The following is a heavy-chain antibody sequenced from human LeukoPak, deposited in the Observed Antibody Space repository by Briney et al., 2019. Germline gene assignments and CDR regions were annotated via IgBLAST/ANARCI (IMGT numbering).Heavy chain of an antibody. J-gene: IGHJ6*02. V-gene: IGHV3-23*01. CDR2: ISGSGDRT. CDR1: GFTFNNYA. CDR3: GKRELWHGSGEDA. D-gene: IGHD3-10*01. Sequence: PGGSLRLSCAASGFTFNNYAMSWFRQTPGKGLEWVSAISGSGDRTYYAESVKGRFSISRENSKNTLYLQMHSLRAEDTAVYYCGKRELWHGSGEDAWGQGTTVTVSS.